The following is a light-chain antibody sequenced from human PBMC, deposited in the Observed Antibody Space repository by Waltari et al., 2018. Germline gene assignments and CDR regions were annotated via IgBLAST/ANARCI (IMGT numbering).Light chain of an antibody. V-gene: IGKV3-11*01. CDR1: QSISNY. CDR2: DTS. J-gene: IGKJ4*01. Sequence: EIVLTQSPATLSLSPGERATLSCRASQSISNYLAWYQQKRGQAPRLLLYDTSHRATGIPARFSGSGSGTEFTLTISSLEPEDFAVYYCHQRSDWGTFGGGTKVEI. CDR3: HQRSDWGT.